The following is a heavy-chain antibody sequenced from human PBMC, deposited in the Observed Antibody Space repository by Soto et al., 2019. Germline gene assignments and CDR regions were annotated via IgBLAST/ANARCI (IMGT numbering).Heavy chain of an antibody. Sequence: ASVKVSCKASGYTSTSHDIIWVRQAAGQGLEWMGWTNPISEKSKTTYLPNFQGRVVMTRDTFLGTAYLELSGLRSDDTAVYYCARGATAYYDFWANPRGDWLDLWGQGTLVTVSS. D-gene: IGHD3-3*01. CDR3: ARGATAYYDFWANPRGDWLDL. CDR2: TNPISEKSKT. CDR1: GYTSTSHD. V-gene: IGHV1-8*01. J-gene: IGHJ5*02.